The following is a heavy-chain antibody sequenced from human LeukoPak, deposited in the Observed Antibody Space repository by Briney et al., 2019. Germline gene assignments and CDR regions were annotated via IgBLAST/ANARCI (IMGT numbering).Heavy chain of an antibody. Sequence: GSLRLSCFASCLAVTSFDIYWVRQAAGRGLEWVSTVGTNDDTYYLGSVKGRFTISRENAKNSFSLQMNNLRVEDTAVYYCTREWRGIASHYHGMDVWGQGTTVTVSS. CDR2: VGTNDDT. J-gene: IGHJ6*02. CDR3: TREWRGIASHYHGMDV. V-gene: IGHV3-13*01. D-gene: IGHD6-6*01. CDR1: CLAVTSFD.